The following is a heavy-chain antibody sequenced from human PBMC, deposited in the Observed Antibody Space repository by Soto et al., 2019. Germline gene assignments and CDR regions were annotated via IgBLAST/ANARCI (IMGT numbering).Heavy chain of an antibody. J-gene: IGHJ5*02. CDR1: GGTFSSYA. CDR2: IIPIFGTA. V-gene: IGHV1-69*13. CDR3: ARRFPGNWEISGWFDP. D-gene: IGHD1-26*01. Sequence: GASVKVSCKASGGTFSSYATSWVRQAPGQGLEWMGGIIPIFGTANYAQKFQGRVTITADESTSTAYMEPSSLRSEDTAVYYCARRFPGNWEISGWFDPWGQGTLVTVSS.